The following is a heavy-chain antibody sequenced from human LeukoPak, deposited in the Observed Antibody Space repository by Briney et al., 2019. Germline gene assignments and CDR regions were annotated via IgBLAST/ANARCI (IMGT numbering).Heavy chain of an antibody. Sequence: SETLSLSCTISGGSISAYYWSWIRQPLGKGLEWIGCIYFTGTTTYHPSLRSRVTISLDTSNNQLSLDLTSVTVADTAVYYCARLSSGSRPNFDSWGQGSLVTVSS. CDR3: ARLSSGSRPNFDS. D-gene: IGHD6-19*01. V-gene: IGHV4-59*08. CDR2: IYFTGTT. CDR1: GGSISAYY. J-gene: IGHJ4*02.